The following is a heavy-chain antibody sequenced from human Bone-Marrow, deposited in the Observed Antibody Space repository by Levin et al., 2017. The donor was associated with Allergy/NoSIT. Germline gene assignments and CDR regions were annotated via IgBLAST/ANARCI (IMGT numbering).Heavy chain of an antibody. CDR2: IYYSGST. CDR1: GGSISTYY. V-gene: IGHV4-59*01. Sequence: ESLKISCSVSGGSISTYYWSWIRQPPGKGLEWIGYIYYSGSTNYNPSLKSRVTISVDTSKNQFSLKLTSVTAADTAVYYCARTPTSIAARPFDYWGQGTLVTVSS. D-gene: IGHD6-6*01. J-gene: IGHJ4*02. CDR3: ARTPTSIAARPFDY.